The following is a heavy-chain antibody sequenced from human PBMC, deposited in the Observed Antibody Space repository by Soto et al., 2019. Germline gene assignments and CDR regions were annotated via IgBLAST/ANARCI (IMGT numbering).Heavy chain of an antibody. V-gene: IGHV4-59*01. Sequence: SETLPLTCTVSGGSISSYYWSWIRQPPGKGLEWIGYIYYSGSTNYNPSLKSGVTISVDTSKNQFSLRLSSVTAADTAVYYCARGEYYYYGMDVWGQGTTVTVSS. CDR2: IYYSGST. J-gene: IGHJ6*02. CDR1: GGSISSYY. CDR3: ARGEYYYYGMDV. D-gene: IGHD1-26*01.